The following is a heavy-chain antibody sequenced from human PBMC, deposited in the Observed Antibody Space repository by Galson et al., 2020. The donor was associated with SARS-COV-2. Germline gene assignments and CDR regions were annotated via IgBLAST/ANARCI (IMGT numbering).Heavy chain of an antibody. CDR3: AISSGSYWRVRWFDP. V-gene: IGHV4-34*01. D-gene: IGHD3-10*01. Sequence: SETLSLTCAVYGGSFSGYYWSWIRQPPGKGLEWIGEINHSGSTNYNPSLKSRVTISVDTSKNQFSLKLSSVTAADTAVYYCAISSGSYWRVRWFDPLGQGTLVTVSS. CDR1: GGSFSGYY. J-gene: IGHJ5*02. CDR2: INHSGST.